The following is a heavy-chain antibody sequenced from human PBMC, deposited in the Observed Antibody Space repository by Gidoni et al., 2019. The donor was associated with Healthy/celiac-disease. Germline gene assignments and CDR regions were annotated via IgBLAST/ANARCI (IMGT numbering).Heavy chain of an antibody. D-gene: IGHD5-12*01. CDR3: AKDKGREMATISEGPHFDY. CDR2: ISWYGGST. Sequence: EVQLVESGGVVVQPGGSLRLYCAASGFTLDDYTMHWVRQAPGKGLEWVSLISWYGGSTYYADSLKGRFTISRDNSKNSLYLQMNSLRTEDTALYYCAKDKGREMATISEGPHFDYWGQGTLVTVSS. J-gene: IGHJ4*02. V-gene: IGHV3-43*01. CDR1: GFTLDDYT.